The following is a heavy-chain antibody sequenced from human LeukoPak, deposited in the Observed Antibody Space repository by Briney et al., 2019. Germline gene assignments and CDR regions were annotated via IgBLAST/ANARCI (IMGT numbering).Heavy chain of an antibody. CDR3: AREQIHYYMDV. CDR1: GGSISSSSYY. CDR2: IYYSGST. Sequence: SETLSLTCTVSGGSISSSSYYWGWIRQPPGKGLEWIGSIYYSGSTYYNPSLKSRVTISVDTSKNQFSLKLSSVTAADTAVYYCAREQIHYYMDVWGKGTTVTVSS. V-gene: IGHV4-39*02. J-gene: IGHJ6*03.